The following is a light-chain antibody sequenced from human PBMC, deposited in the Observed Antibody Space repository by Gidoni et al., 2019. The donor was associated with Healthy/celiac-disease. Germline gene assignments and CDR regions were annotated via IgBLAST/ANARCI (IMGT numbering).Light chain of an antibody. CDR1: QSISSNY. Sequence: ELVLPQSPGILSLSLGDRATLSCRASQSISSNYLAWYQQKPGQAPRLIIDGASSRATGIPDRFSGSGSGTDFTLTISRLEPEDFAEYYCQQYSSSPLTFGPGTKVDIK. CDR2: GAS. V-gene: IGKV3-20*01. J-gene: IGKJ3*01. CDR3: QQYSSSPLT.